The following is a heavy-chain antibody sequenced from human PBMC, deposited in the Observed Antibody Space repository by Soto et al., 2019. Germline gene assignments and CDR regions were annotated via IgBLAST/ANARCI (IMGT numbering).Heavy chain of an antibody. D-gene: IGHD6-6*01. CDR1: GFTFSRYT. V-gene: IGHV3-48*02. Sequence: QTGGSLRLSCAASGFTFSRYTMHWVRQAPGRGLEWVSSITDSSTIISYADSVKGRFTISRDNARNSLYLQMDSLRDDDTAVYFCARDGYSTSSDWPWFDPWGQGTLVTVSS. CDR3: ARDGYSTSSDWPWFDP. CDR2: ITDSSTII. J-gene: IGHJ5*02.